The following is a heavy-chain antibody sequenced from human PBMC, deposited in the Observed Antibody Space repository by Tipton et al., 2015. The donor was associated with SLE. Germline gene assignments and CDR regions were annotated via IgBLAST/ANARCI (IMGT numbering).Heavy chain of an antibody. Sequence: VQLVQSGGGLVQPGKSLRLSCAASGFTVSSNSMSWVRQAPGKGLEWVSVVYNDGSTHYADSVKGRFTSSRDRSKNTLILQMNNLRAEDTAVYYCARDGAYCSSTSCPGPFYDYWGQGTLVTVSS. CDR3: ARDGAYCSSTSCPGPFYDY. J-gene: IGHJ4*02. V-gene: IGHV3-53*01. CDR2: VYNDGST. D-gene: IGHD2-2*01. CDR1: GFTVSSNS.